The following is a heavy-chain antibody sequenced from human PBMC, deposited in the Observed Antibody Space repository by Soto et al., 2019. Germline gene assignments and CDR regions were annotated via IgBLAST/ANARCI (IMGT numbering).Heavy chain of an antibody. J-gene: IGHJ6*02. Sequence: LRLSCAASGFTFSSYWMHWVRQAPGKGLVWVSRINSDGSSTSYADSVKGRFTISRDNAKNTLYLQMNSLRAEDTAVYYCARDPYDILTGYYYYYGMDVRGQGTTVTVSS. CDR1: GFTFSSYW. CDR2: INSDGSST. D-gene: IGHD3-9*01. V-gene: IGHV3-74*01. CDR3: ARDPYDILTGYYYYYGMDV.